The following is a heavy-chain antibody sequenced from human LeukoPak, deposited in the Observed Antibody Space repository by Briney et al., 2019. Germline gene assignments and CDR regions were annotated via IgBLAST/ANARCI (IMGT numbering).Heavy chain of an antibody. Sequence: GGSLRLSCAASGFTFSSYGMHWVRQAPGKGLEWVAIIYYDGSNKYYADSVKGRFTISRDNSKNTLYLQMNSLRAEDTAVYYCARGGKVHYYDRSGYYHGFDIWGQGTMVTVSS. CDR2: IYYDGSNK. CDR1: GFTFSSYG. J-gene: IGHJ3*02. D-gene: IGHD3-22*01. V-gene: IGHV3-33*08. CDR3: ARGGKVHYYDRSGYYHGFDI.